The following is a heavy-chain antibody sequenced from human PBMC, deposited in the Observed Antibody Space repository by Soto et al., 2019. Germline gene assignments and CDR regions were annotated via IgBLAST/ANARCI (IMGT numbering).Heavy chain of an antibody. CDR2: IKSKTDGGTT. CDR3: TTEPARGGYLAC. V-gene: IGHV3-15*01. Sequence: EVQLVESGGGLVKPGGSLRLSCAASGFTFSNAWMSSVRQAPGKGLEWVCRIKSKTDGGTTDYAAPVKGQFTISRDDLQNNLFRQMDSLKTEDTGGYYCTTEPARGGYLACWGQGTLVTVSS. J-gene: IGHJ4*02. CDR1: GFTFSNAW. D-gene: IGHD1-26*01.